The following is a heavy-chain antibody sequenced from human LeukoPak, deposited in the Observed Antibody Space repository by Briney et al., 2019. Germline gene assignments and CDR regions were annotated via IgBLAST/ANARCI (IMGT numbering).Heavy chain of an antibody. D-gene: IGHD5-24*01. Sequence: SETLSLTCAVYGGSFSGYYWSWIRQPPGKGLEWIGEINHSGSTNYNPSLKSRVTISVDTSKNQFSLKLSSVTAADTAVYYCARGIRWLQPKFDYWGQGTLVTVSS. CDR3: ARGIRWLQPKFDY. V-gene: IGHV4-34*01. CDR2: INHSGST. J-gene: IGHJ4*02. CDR1: GGSFSGYY.